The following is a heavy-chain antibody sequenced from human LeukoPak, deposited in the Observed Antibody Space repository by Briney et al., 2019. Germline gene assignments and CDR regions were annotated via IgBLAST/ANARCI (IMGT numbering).Heavy chain of an antibody. Sequence: ASVKVSCKASGYTFTGYYMHWVRQAPGQGLEWMGWINPNSGGTNYAQKFQGRVTMTRDTSTSTTYMELYRLRSDDTAVYYCARGYDFWSGYQHWGQGTLVTVSS. CDR1: GYTFTGYY. D-gene: IGHD3-3*01. CDR3: ARGYDFWSGYQH. CDR2: INPNSGGT. V-gene: IGHV1-2*02. J-gene: IGHJ4*02.